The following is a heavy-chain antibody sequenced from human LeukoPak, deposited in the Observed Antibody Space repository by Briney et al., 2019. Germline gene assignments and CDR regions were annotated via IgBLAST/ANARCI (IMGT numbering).Heavy chain of an antibody. CDR1: GYTFTSYD. V-gene: IGHV1-8*01. CDR3: ARGIGSSWLGNAFDI. CDR2: MNPNSGNT. J-gene: IGHJ3*02. D-gene: IGHD6-13*01. Sequence: ASVTVSCKASGYTFTSYDINWVRQATGQGLEWMGWMNPNSGNTGYAQKFQGRVTMTRNTSISTAYMELSSLRSEDTAVYYCARGIGSSWLGNAFDIWGQGTMVTVSS.